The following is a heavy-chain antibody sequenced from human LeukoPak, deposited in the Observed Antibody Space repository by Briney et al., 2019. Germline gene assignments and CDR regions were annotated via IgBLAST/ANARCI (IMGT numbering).Heavy chain of an antibody. Sequence: GGSLRLSCAASGFTFSNYAMHWVRQAPGKGLEYVSAISSNGDSAYYANSVKGRFTISRDNSKNTLYLQMGSLRAEDMAVYYCARGLSPGYYFDYWGQGTLVTVSS. CDR1: GFTFSNYA. V-gene: IGHV3-64*01. CDR2: ISSNGDSA. CDR3: ARGLSPGYYFDY. D-gene: IGHD3-16*01. J-gene: IGHJ4*02.